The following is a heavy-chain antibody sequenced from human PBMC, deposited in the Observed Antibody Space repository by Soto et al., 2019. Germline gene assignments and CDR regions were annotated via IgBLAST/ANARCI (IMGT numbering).Heavy chain of an antibody. Sequence: QVQLQESGPGLVKPSQTLSLTCTVSGGSISSTGYFWTWIRQHPGKGLEWIGYIFYSGSTFHNPSLKSRATISVDTSKNQFSLELSSVTAADTAVYYCAREAGSGDYFDYWGQGTLVTVSS. D-gene: IGHD1-26*01. CDR3: AREAGSGDYFDY. V-gene: IGHV4-31*03. CDR1: GGSISSTGYF. CDR2: IFYSGST. J-gene: IGHJ4*02.